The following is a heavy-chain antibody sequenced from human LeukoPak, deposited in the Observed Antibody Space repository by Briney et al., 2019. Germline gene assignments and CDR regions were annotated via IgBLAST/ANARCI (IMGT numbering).Heavy chain of an antibody. CDR1: GGSISSGGCS. J-gene: IGHJ5*02. CDR3: ARHYSSSWYISRNWFDP. V-gene: IGHV4-30-4*07. CDR2: IYYSGST. D-gene: IGHD6-13*01. Sequence: SETLSLTCAVSGGSISSGGCSWSWIRQPPGKGLEWIGSIYYSGSTYYNPSLKSRVTISVDTSKNQFSLKLSSVTAADTAVYYCARHYSSSWYISRNWFDPWGQGTLVTVSS.